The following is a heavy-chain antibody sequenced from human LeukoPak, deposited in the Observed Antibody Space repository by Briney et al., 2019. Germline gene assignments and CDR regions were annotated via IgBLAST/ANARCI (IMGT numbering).Heavy chain of an antibody. D-gene: IGHD3-10*01. CDR3: ARVTYISGSFDY. J-gene: IGHJ4*02. Sequence: PGGSLRLSCAASGFTFSSFSMNWVRQTPGKGLEWLSYIDSSSSTIYFADSVKGRFTISRDNAQNSLYLQMNSLTDEDTAVYYCARVTYISGSFDYWGQGTLVTVSS. CDR1: GFTFSSFS. V-gene: IGHV3-48*02. CDR2: IDSSSSTI.